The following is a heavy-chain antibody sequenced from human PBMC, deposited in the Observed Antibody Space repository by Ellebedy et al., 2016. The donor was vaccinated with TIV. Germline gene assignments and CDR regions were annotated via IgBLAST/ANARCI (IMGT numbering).Heavy chain of an antibody. CDR1: GYTFTGYY. V-gene: IGHV1-69*06. CDR3: ARDNSGYEGTAFDI. CDR2: IIPIFGTA. Sequence: ASVKVSCKASGYTFTGYYMHWVRQAPGQGLEWMGGIIPIFGTANYAQKFQGRVTITADKSTSTAYMELSSLRSEDTAVYYCARDNSGYEGTAFDIWGQGTMVTVSS. J-gene: IGHJ3*02. D-gene: IGHD5-12*01.